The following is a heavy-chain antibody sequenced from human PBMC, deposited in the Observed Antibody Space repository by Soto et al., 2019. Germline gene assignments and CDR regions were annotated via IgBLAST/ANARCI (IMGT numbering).Heavy chain of an antibody. V-gene: IGHV4-59*01. CDR2: IYYSGST. CDR1: GGSISSYY. J-gene: IGHJ4*02. D-gene: IGHD5-12*01. CDR3: ARVEMATRLFDY. Sequence: QVQLQESGPGLVKPSETLSLTCTVSGGSISSYYWSWIRQPPGKGLEWIGYIYYSGSTNYNPSLKSRVTISVDTSKNQFSLKLSSVTAADTAVYYCARVEMATRLFDYWGQGTLVTVSS.